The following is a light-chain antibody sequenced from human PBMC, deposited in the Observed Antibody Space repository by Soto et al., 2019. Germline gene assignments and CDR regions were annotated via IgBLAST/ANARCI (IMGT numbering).Light chain of an antibody. Sequence: EIVLTQSPGTLSLSPGERATLFCRASQTITTSQLAWYQQKPGQAPRVLIFGASNRATGIPDRFSGSGSGTDFTLTISRLEPEDFAIYYCQQYDKLPPWTFGQGTKLEIK. V-gene: IGKV3-20*01. CDR2: GAS. CDR3: QQYDKLPPWT. CDR1: QTITTSQ. J-gene: IGKJ2*02.